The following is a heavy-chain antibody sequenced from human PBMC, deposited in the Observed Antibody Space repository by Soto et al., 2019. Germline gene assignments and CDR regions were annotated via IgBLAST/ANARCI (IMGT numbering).Heavy chain of an antibody. J-gene: IGHJ6*02. CDR3: AGGSGLYYGMDV. Sequence: QVQLQESGPGLVKPSQTLSLTCIVSGGSISSGGYYWSWIRQSPGKGLEWIGYIYNSGSTNYNPSLKSRVSVSVDTSKNQFSLKLNSVTAADTAVYYCAGGSGLYYGMDVWGQGTTVTVSS. CDR1: GGSISSGGYY. CDR2: IYNSGST. D-gene: IGHD7-27*01. V-gene: IGHV4-31*03.